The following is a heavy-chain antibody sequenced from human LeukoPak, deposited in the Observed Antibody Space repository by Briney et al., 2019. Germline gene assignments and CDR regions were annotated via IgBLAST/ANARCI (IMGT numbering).Heavy chain of an antibody. Sequence: ASVKVSCKASGYTFTSYYMHWMRQAPGQGLEWMGIISPSGGSTSYAQKFQGRVTMTRDMSTSTVYMELSSLRSEDTAVYYCATSPFWSGYYPHFDYWGQGTLVTVSS. V-gene: IGHV1-46*01. CDR1: GYTFTSYY. CDR3: ATSPFWSGYYPHFDY. D-gene: IGHD3-3*01. J-gene: IGHJ4*02. CDR2: ISPSGGST.